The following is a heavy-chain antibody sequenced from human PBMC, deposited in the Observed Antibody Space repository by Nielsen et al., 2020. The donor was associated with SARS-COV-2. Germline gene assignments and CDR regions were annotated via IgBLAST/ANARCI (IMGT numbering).Heavy chain of an antibody. CDR3: ARPISSGYYPNAFDI. J-gene: IGHJ3*02. CDR2: IYPGDSDT. CDR1: GYSFTSYW. D-gene: IGHD3-22*01. V-gene: IGHV5-51*01. Sequence: GGSLRLSCKGSGYSFTSYWIGWVRQMPGKGLEWMGIIYPGDSDTRYSPSFQGQVTISADKSISTAYLQWSSLKASDTAMYYCARPISSGYYPNAFDIWGQGTMVTVSS.